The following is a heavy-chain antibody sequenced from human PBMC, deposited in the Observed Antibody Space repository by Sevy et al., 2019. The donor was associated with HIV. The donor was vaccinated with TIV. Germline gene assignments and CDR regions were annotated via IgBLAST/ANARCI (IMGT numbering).Heavy chain of an antibody. D-gene: IGHD3-10*02. CDR1: GFTFSSYA. Sequence: GGSLRLSCVASGFTFSSYAIHWVRQAPGKGLEWVAVVSNRGDNKYYADSVKGRFTISRDNSKSTTYLQMNSLRGDDTAVYYCATFLFSLHYWGPGVPVTVSS. J-gene: IGHJ4*01. CDR2: VSNRGDNK. CDR3: ATFLFSLHY. V-gene: IGHV3-30-3*01.